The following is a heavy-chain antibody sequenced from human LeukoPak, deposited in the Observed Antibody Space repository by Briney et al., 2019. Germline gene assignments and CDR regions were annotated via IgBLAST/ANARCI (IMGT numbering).Heavy chain of an antibody. V-gene: IGHV4-59*01. D-gene: IGHD2-2*01. CDR2: EYYGDT. CDR3: ARLAGVPAAMADY. CDR1: GGSLSSYY. J-gene: IGHJ4*02. Sequence: PSETLSLTCTVSGGSLSSYYWSWIRQPPGKGLEWIGYEYYGDTNYNASLKSRVTISEDMSKNQFSLKLTSVTAAGTAVYYCARLAGVPAAMADYWGQGTLVTVSS.